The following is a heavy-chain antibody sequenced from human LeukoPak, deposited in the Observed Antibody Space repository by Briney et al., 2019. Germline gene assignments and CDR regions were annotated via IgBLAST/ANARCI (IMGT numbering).Heavy chain of an antibody. D-gene: IGHD5-12*01. Sequence: GGSLRLSCAASGFTCSSSAMSWVRQAPGKGLEWVSSISGRGGSIYYADSVKGRFTISRDNAKNSLYLQMNSLRAEDTAVYYCARDRWLDDDAFDIWGQGTM. CDR2: ISGRGGSI. CDR1: GFTCSSSA. V-gene: IGHV3-21*01. J-gene: IGHJ3*02. CDR3: ARDRWLDDDAFDI.